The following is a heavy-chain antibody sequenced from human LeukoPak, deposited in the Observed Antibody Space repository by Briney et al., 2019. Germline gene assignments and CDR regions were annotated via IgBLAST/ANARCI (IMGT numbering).Heavy chain of an antibody. D-gene: IGHD3-10*01. CDR1: GFTFSSYW. Sequence: GGSLRLSCAASGFTFSSYWMSWVRQAPGKGLEWVANIKQDGSEKYYVDSVKGRFTISRDNAKNSLYLQMNSLRAEDTAVYYCARGWGYYYCSGSYYNPNVYYFDYWGQGTLVTVSS. CDR2: IKQDGSEK. CDR3: ARGWGYYYCSGSYYNPNVYYFDY. V-gene: IGHV3-7*04. J-gene: IGHJ4*02.